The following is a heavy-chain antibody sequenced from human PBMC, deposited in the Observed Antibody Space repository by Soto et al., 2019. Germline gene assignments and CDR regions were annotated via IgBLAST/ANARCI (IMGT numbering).Heavy chain of an antibody. CDR1: GFTFSSSA. D-gene: IGHD2-21*02. CDR3: AAELSLGGACCHFDY. J-gene: IGHJ4*01. Sequence: GASVKVSCKTSGFTFSSSAIQWVRQARGERLEWMGWIIVGTGKTNYAQNLRDRVTITRDMSTNTAYMELSSLRSEDTAVYYCAAELSLGGACCHFDYWG. V-gene: IGHV1-58*02. CDR2: IIVGTGKT.